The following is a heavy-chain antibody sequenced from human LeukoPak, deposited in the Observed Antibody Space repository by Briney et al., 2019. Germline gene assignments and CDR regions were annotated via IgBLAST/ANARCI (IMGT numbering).Heavy chain of an antibody. Sequence: SETLSLTCAVHGGSFSGYYWSWIRQPPGKGLEWIGDINHSGSTNYNPSLKSRVTISVDTSKNQFSLKLSSVTAADTAVYYCARHVTGTTNAFDIWGQGTMVTVSS. V-gene: IGHV4-34*01. D-gene: IGHD1-7*01. J-gene: IGHJ3*02. CDR2: INHSGST. CDR1: GGSFSGYY. CDR3: ARHVTGTTNAFDI.